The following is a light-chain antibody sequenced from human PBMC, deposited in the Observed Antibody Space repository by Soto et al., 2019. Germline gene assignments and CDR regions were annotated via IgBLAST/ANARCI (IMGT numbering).Light chain of an antibody. J-gene: IGLJ1*01. CDR2: EVT. CDR3: SSYTTASTLEV. V-gene: IGLV2-14*01. Sequence: QSALTQPASVSGSPGQSITISCTGTSSDVGGYKFVSWYQQHPGKVPKLMIYEVTNRPSGVSNRFSGSKSGDTASLTISGLQPEDEADYYCSSYTTASTLEVFGTGTKLTVL. CDR1: SSDVGGYKF.